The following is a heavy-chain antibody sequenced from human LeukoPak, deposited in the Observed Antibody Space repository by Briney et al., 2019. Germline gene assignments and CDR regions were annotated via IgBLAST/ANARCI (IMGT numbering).Heavy chain of an antibody. CDR2: INPSGGST. D-gene: IGHD3-10*01. V-gene: IGHV1-46*01. CDR1: GYTFTSYY. Sequence: GASVKVSCKASGYTFTSYYMHWVRQAPGQGLEWMGIINPSGGSTSYAQKFQGRVTMTRDTSTSTVYMELSSLRSEDTAVYYCARNVLRWFGDPKTVWFDPWGQGTLVTVSS. J-gene: IGHJ5*02. CDR3: ARNVLRWFGDPKTVWFDP.